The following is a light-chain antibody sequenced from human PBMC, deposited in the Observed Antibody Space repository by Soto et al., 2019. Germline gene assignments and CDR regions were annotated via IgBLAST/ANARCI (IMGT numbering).Light chain of an antibody. CDR1: QSVSSSY. CDR2: GAS. Sequence: EIVLTQSPGTLSLSPGERATLSCRASQSVSSSYLAWYQQKPGQAPRLLIYGASSRATGIPDRFSGSGSGTDFTLTISRLEPDDFAVYYCQQYGSAPRTFGKGTKV. J-gene: IGKJ1*01. V-gene: IGKV3-20*01. CDR3: QQYGSAPRT.